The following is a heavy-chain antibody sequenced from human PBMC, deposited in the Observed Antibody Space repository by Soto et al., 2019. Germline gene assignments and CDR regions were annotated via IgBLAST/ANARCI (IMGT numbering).Heavy chain of an antibody. V-gene: IGHV1-69*01. Sequence: QVQLVQSGAEVKEPGSSVKVSCKASADSFSSYGISWVRQAPGQGLEWMGGIIPIFGTTNYAEKFQGRVTIPADESTNTAYMELSSLRSEDTALYYCARVFPDGWVEPGVVRGYLDTWGRGTLVTVSS. CDR1: ADSFSSYG. J-gene: IGHJ4*02. CDR3: ARVFPDGWVEPGVVRGYLDT. CDR2: IIPIFGTT. D-gene: IGHD3-3*01.